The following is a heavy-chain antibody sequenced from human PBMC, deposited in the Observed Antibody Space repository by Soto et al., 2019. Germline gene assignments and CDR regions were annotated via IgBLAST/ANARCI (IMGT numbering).Heavy chain of an antibody. CDR3: ARGRSPNKDAGSRNGTPLLDY. D-gene: IGHD1-1*01. V-gene: IGHV3-33*01. Sequence: GESLKISCAAPGFTFSSYGMHWVRQAPGKGLEWVAVIWYDGSNKYYADSVKGRFTISRDNSKNTLYLQMNSLRAEDTAMYYCARGRSPNKDAGSRNGTPLLDYWGKGTLGTVCS. CDR1: GFTFSSYG. CDR2: IWYDGSNK. J-gene: IGHJ4*02.